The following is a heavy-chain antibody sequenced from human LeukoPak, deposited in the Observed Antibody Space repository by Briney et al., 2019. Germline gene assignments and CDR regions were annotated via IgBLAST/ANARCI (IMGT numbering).Heavy chain of an antibody. CDR1: GGTFSSYA. J-gene: IGHJ2*01. V-gene: IGHV1-69*01. D-gene: IGHD1-14*01. CDR3: ARTPVHGSPVGYFDL. CDR2: IIPIFGTA. Sequence: GASVEVSCKASGGTFSSYAISWVRQAPGQGLEWMGGIIPIFGTANYAQKFQGRATITADESTSTAYMELSSLRSEDTAVYYCARTPVHGSPVGYFDLWGRGTLVTVSS.